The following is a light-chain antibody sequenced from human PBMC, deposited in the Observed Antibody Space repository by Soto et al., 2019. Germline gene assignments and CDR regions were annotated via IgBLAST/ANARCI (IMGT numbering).Light chain of an antibody. V-gene: IGKV1-9*01. CDR2: AAS. CDR1: QGISSY. J-gene: IGKJ5*01. Sequence: DIQLTQSPSFLSASVGDRVTITCRASQGISSYLAWYQKKPGKAPKLLMYAASTLQSGVPSRFSGSGSGTEFTLTISRLQTEDFATYYCRQLNSYPITFGQETRLEIK. CDR3: RQLNSYPIT.